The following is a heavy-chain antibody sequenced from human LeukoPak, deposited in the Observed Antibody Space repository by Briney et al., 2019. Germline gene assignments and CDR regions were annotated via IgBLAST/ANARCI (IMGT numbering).Heavy chain of an antibody. D-gene: IGHD6-13*01. J-gene: IGHJ5*02. CDR2: MNPNSGNT. CDR3: AGTVESSSWYEADWFDP. Sequence: ASVKVSCKASGYTFTSYDINWVRQATGQGLEWMGWMNPNSGNTGYAQKFQGRVTMTRNTSISTAYMELSSLRSKDTAVYYCAGTVESSSWYEADWFDPWGQGTLVTVSS. CDR1: GYTFTSYD. V-gene: IGHV1-8*01.